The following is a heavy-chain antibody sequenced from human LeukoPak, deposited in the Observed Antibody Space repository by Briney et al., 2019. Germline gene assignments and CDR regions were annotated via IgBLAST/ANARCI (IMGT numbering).Heavy chain of an antibody. V-gene: IGHV4-61*02. J-gene: IGHJ3*02. CDR3: ARDLGVVVSTLDAFDI. CDR2: IYTSGST. D-gene: IGHD3-22*01. CDR1: GGSISSGSYY. Sequence: PSETLSLTCTVSGGSISSGSYYWSWIRQPAGKGLEWIGRIYTSGSTNYNPSLKSRVTISYTSKNQFSLKLNSVTAADTAVYYCARDLGVVVSTLDAFDIWGQGTMVTVSS.